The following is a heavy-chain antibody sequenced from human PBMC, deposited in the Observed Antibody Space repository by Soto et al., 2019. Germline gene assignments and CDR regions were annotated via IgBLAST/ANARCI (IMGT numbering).Heavy chain of an antibody. J-gene: IGHJ4*02. CDR3: XXXXXXXXXXXXXXXFDS. CDR1: GFSLSTSAVG. V-gene: IGHV2-5*02. Sequence: QITLKESGPTLVKPTQTLTLTCTFSGFSLSTSAVGVGWIRQPPGKALEWLALIYWDDSKRYSPSLKSSLTXXXXXXXXXXXXXXXXXXXXXXXXXXXXXXXXXXXXXXXXXXFDSWGQGTLVTVSP. CDR2: IYWDDSK.